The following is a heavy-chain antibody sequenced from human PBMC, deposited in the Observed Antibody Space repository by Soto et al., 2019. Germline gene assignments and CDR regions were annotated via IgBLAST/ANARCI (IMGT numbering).Heavy chain of an antibody. V-gene: IGHV2-5*02. CDR3: AHRVLRTVFGLVTTTAIYFDF. D-gene: IGHD3-3*01. CDR2: IYWDDDK. J-gene: IGHJ4*02. Sequence: QITLNESGPPVVRPTETLTLTCRFSGFSLTTSGVGVGWIRQSPGKAPEWLALIYWDDDKRYSASLKSRLTITNDTSKNPVVLTVSDLDPTDTATYYCAHRVLRTVFGLVTTTAIYFDFWGQGTPVAVSS. CDR1: GFSLTTSGVG.